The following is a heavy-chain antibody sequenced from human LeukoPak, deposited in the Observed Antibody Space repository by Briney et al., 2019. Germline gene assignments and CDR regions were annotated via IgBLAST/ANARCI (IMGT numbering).Heavy chain of an antibody. Sequence: ASVKVSFKASGYTFTSYYMHWVRQAPGQGLEWMGVINPSGGSTSYAQKFKGKVTMTRDTSTSTVYMELSSLRSEDTAVYYCARDRISHSSGYQDASADAFDIWGQGTMVTVSS. V-gene: IGHV1-46*01. CDR3: ARDRISHSSGYQDASADAFDI. CDR2: INPSGGST. CDR1: GYTFTSYY. J-gene: IGHJ3*02. D-gene: IGHD3-22*01.